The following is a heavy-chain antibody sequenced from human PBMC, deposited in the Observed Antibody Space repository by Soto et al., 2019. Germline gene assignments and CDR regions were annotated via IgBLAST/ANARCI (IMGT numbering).Heavy chain of an antibody. CDR1: GFTFSHYI. CDR2: IRDDGKKT. D-gene: IGHD3-10*01. V-gene: IGHV3-30*03. J-gene: IGHJ4*02. CDR3: EREGERHAFRGFDI. Sequence: GGSLRLSCAASGFTFSHYIYHWVRQAPGKGLQWVAVIRDDGKKTNYATPVRGRFTVSRDMSKSTIFLQMNNLRIDDSEIYYCEREGERHAFRGFDIWGQGTPVTVSS.